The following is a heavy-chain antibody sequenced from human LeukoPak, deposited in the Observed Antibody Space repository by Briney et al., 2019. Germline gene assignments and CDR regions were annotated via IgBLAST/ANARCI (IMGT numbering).Heavy chain of an antibody. V-gene: IGHV4-34*01. CDR3: ASSTRAYYYYGMDV. CDR2: INHSGST. CDR1: GGSFSGYY. D-gene: IGHD2-2*01. Sequence: PSETLSLTCAVYGGSFSGYYWSWIRQPPGTGLEWIGEINHSGSTNYNPSLKSRVTISVDTSKNQFSLKLSSVTAADTAVYYCASSTRAYYYYGMDVWGQGTTVTVSS. J-gene: IGHJ6*02.